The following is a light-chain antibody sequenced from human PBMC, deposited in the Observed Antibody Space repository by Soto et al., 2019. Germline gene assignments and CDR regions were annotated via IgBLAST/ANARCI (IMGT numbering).Light chain of an antibody. CDR1: QSISSY. CDR3: QQRYSTPLFT. J-gene: IGKJ3*01. Sequence: DIQMTQSPSSLSASVGDRVTITCRASQSISSYLNWYQQKPGKAPKLLIYAASSLQSGVPSRFSGSGAVTDFTLTISSLQPEDFATYYCQQRYSTPLFTFGPGTKVDIK. V-gene: IGKV1-39*01. CDR2: AAS.